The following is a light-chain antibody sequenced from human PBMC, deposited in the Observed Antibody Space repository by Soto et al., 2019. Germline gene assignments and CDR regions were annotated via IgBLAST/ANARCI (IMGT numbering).Light chain of an antibody. Sequence: EIVLTQSPGTLSLSPGETATLSCRASQSVCSNYLAWYQQKPGQAPRLLIYGASSRATGIPDRFSGSGSGTDFTLTISRLEPEDFAVYYCQQYGSSPRTFGQGTKVEIK. J-gene: IGKJ1*01. CDR3: QQYGSSPRT. CDR1: QSVCSNY. V-gene: IGKV3-20*01. CDR2: GAS.